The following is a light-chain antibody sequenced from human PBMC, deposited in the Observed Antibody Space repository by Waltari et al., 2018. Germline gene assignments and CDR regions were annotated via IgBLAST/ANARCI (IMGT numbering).Light chain of an antibody. CDR2: RNK. J-gene: IGLJ1*01. Sequence: QSVLTQPPSASATPGQRVSISCSGSHSNLGSNYLYWYQQPPGTAPQPLIYRNKQQPSPVPDRFSASKYGTSASLAISELRSEDEGIYYCASGDDSHYVFGPGTTVSVL. V-gene: IGLV1-47*01. CDR3: ASGDDSHYV. CDR1: HSNLGSNY.